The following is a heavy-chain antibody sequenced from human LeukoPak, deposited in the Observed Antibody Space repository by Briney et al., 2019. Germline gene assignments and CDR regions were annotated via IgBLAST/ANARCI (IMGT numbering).Heavy chain of an antibody. J-gene: IGHJ4*02. V-gene: IGHV3-23*01. CDR3: AKDRGGELNYFDY. Sequence: GGSLRLSCAASGFTFSSYVMSWLRQAPGKGLEWVSAISGSGGSTYYEDYVMGRFTISRDNSKNTLSLQMNSLRAEDAAVYYCAKDRGGELNYFDYWGQGTLVTVSS. CDR1: GFTFSSYV. CDR2: ISGSGGST. D-gene: IGHD1-26*01.